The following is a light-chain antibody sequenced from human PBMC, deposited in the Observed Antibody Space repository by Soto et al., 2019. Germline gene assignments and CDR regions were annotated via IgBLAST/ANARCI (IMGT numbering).Light chain of an antibody. CDR1: QSISNW. V-gene: IGKV1-5*03. CDR3: QQYNGYRWT. J-gene: IGKJ1*01. Sequence: DIQMTQSPSTLSASVGDRVTITCRASQSISNWLAWYQQKPGKAPKILIYKTSSLESGVPSRFSGSGSGTEFTLTISSLQPDDFATYYCQQYNGYRWTCGQGTKVDIK. CDR2: KTS.